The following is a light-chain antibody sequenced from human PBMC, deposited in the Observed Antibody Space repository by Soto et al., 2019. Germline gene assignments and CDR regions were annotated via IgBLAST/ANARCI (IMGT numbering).Light chain of an antibody. CDR3: QQYGGMWT. CDR1: QYINTR. CDR2: GAS. Sequence: EIVLTQSPATLSSFPGDRVTLSCRASQYINTRLAWYQHRPGQAPRLLIQGASSRATGIPDRFTGSGSGTDFTLTINRLEPEDFAVYYCQQYGGMWTFGQGTKVDIK. V-gene: IGKV3-20*01. J-gene: IGKJ1*01.